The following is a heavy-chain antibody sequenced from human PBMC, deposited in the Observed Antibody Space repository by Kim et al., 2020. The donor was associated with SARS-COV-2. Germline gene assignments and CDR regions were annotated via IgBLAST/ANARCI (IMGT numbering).Heavy chain of an antibody. J-gene: IGHJ4*02. CDR3: AKLCCSGGSSIDY. V-gene: IGHV3-23*01. D-gene: IGHD2-15*01. Sequence: YANSVKGRFAISRDNSKNTLYLQMNSLRAEDTAVYDCAKLCCSGGSSIDYWGQGTLVTVSS.